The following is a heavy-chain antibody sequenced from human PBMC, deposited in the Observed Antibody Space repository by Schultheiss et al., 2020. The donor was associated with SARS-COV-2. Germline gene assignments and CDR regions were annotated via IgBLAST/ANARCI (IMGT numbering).Heavy chain of an antibody. J-gene: IGHJ4*02. D-gene: IGHD4-17*01. CDR3: ARTYDYGEPIDY. Sequence: GGSLRLSCAASGFTFSSYAMHWVRQAPGKGLEWVSVIYSGGSTYYADSVKGRFTISRDNSKNTLYLQLNSLRAEDTAVYYCARTYDYGEPIDYWGQGTLVTVSS. CDR2: IYSGGST. V-gene: IGHV3-NL1*01. CDR1: GFTFSSYA.